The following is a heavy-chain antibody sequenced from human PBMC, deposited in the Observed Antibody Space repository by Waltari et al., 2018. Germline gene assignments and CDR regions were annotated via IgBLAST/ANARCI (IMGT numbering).Heavy chain of an antibody. D-gene: IGHD3-22*01. CDR3: ARVATKDSSGYYYDY. CDR1: GGSISSSNW. Sequence: QVQLQESGPGLVKPSGTLSLTCAVSGGSISSSNWWSWVRQPPGKGLEWIGEIYHSGSTTYNPSLKLRVTRSVDKSKNQCSLKLSSVTAADTAVYYCARVATKDSSGYYYDYWGQGTLVTVSS. V-gene: IGHV4-4*02. J-gene: IGHJ4*02. CDR2: IYHSGST.